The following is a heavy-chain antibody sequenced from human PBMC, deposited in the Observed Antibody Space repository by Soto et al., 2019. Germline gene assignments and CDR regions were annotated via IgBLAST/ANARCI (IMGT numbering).Heavy chain of an antibody. CDR1: GYAFTGYY. D-gene: IGHD3-10*01. J-gene: IGHJ6*02. CDR2: INPNSGGT. Sequence: SVKVSCKASGYAFTGYYMHWVRQAPGQGLEWMGWINPNSGGTNYAQKFQGRVTMTRDTSISTAYMELSRLRSDDTAVYYCASCSATRGYYYYYGMDVWGQGTTVTVSS. CDR3: ASCSATRGYYYYYGMDV. V-gene: IGHV1-2*02.